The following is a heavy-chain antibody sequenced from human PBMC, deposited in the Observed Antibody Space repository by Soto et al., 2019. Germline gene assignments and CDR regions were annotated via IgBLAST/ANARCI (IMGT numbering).Heavy chain of an antibody. CDR3: ARGARIAAAANYYGMDV. CDR2: ISSSSTYI. D-gene: IGHD6-13*01. V-gene: IGHV3-21*01. J-gene: IGHJ6*02. CDR1: GFTFSSYT. Sequence: EVQLVESGGGLVKPGGSLRLSCAASGFTFSSYTMNWVRQAPGKGLEWVSSISSSSTYIFYADSVKGQITISRDNAKNSLYLQMSSLRAEDTAVYYCARGARIAAAANYYGMDVWGQGTTVTVSS.